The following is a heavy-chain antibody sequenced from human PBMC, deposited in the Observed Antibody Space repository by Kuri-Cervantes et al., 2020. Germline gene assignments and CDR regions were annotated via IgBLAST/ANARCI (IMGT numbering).Heavy chain of an antibody. D-gene: IGHD3-22*01. CDR2: ISGSGGST. CDR3: AKDGLRITMIVVVITPYYFDY. J-gene: IGHJ4*02. Sequence: GESLKISCAASGFTFDDYGMSWVRQAPGKGLEWVSAISGSGGSTYYADSVKGRFTISRDNSKNTLYLQMNSLRAEDTAVYYCAKDGLRITMIVVVITPYYFDYWGQGTLVTVSS. CDR1: GFTFDDYG. V-gene: IGHV3-23*01.